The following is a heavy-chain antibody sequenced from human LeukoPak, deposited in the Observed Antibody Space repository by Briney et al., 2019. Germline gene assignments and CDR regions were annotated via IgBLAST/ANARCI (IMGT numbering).Heavy chain of an antibody. D-gene: IGHD6-13*01. Sequence: SETLSLTCAVYGGSFSGYYWSWIRQPPGKGLEWIGEINHSGSTNYNPSLKSRVTISVDTSKNQFSLKLSSVTAADTAVYYCARGGPYSSSWYYFDYWGQGTLVTVSS. CDR2: INHSGST. CDR3: ARGGPYSSSWYYFDY. V-gene: IGHV4-34*01. CDR1: GGSFSGYY. J-gene: IGHJ4*02.